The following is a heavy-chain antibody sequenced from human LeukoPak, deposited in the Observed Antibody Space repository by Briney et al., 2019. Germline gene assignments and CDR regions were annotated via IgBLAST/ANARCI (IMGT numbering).Heavy chain of an antibody. V-gene: IGHV3-74*01. Sequence: PGGSLRLSCEASGFTLSNYWMYWVRQAPGKGLVWASRIISDGSSNYADSVKGRFTISRDNAKNTLYLQMNSLRAEDTAVYYCVRGVYASGSSPWGQGTLVTVSS. CDR2: IISDGSS. D-gene: IGHD3-10*01. CDR3: VRGVYASGSSP. CDR1: GFTLSNYW. J-gene: IGHJ5*02.